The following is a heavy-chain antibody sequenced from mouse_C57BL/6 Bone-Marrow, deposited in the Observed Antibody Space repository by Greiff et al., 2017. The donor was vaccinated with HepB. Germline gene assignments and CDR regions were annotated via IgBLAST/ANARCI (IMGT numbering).Heavy chain of an antibody. CDR2: ISSGSSTI. CDR3: ARQGFITTVVATNWYFDV. D-gene: IGHD1-1*01. V-gene: IGHV5-17*01. J-gene: IGHJ1*03. CDR1: GFTFSDYG. Sequence: EVQVVESGGGLVKPGGSLKLSCAASGFTFSDYGMHWVRQAPEKGLEWVAYISSGSSTIYYADTVKGRFTISRDNAKNTLFLQMTSLRSEDTAMYYCARQGFITTVVATNWYFDVWGTGTTVTVSS.